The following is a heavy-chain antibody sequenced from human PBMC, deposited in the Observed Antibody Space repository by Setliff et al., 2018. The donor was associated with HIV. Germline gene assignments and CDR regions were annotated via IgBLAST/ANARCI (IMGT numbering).Heavy chain of an antibody. CDR3: AKTLPTLYPPHDYYFAMDV. CDR2: ISGSGIGS. V-gene: IGHV3-23*01. D-gene: IGHD2-15*01. CDR1: GFTFSRYA. Sequence: PGGSLRLSCAASGFTFSRYAMTWVRQAPGKGLEWVSAISGSGIGSYYPDSVKGRFTISRDNSKNTLYLRMNSLRAEDTAVYYCAKTLPTLYPPHDYYFAMDVWGQGTTVTVSS. J-gene: IGHJ6*02.